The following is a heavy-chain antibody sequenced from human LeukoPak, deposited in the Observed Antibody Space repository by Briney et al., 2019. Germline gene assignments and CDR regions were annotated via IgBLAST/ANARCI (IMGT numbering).Heavy chain of an antibody. Sequence: PSETLSLTCTVSGGSISSYYWSWIRQPPGKGLEWIGSIYYSGSTNYNPSLKSRVTISVDTSKNQFSLKLSSVTAADTAVYYCARETEGRLDVWGQGTTVTVSS. CDR2: IYYSGST. V-gene: IGHV4-59*01. CDR1: GGSISSYY. D-gene: IGHD1-14*01. J-gene: IGHJ6*02. CDR3: ARETEGRLDV.